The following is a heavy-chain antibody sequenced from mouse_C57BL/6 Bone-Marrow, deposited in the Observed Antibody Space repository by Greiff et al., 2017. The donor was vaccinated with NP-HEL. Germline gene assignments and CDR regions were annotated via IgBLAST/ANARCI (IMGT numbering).Heavy chain of an antibody. Sequence: VQLQQSGPELVKPGASVKISCKASGYSFTDYNMNWVKQSNGKSLEWIGVINPNYGTTNYNQKFKGKATLTVDQSSSTASMQLNSLTSEDSAVYYCARHDYGSSVWYFDVWGTGTTVTVSS. CDR2: INPNYGTT. CDR3: ARHDYGSSVWYFDV. J-gene: IGHJ1*03. D-gene: IGHD1-1*01. V-gene: IGHV1-39*01. CDR1: GYSFTDYN.